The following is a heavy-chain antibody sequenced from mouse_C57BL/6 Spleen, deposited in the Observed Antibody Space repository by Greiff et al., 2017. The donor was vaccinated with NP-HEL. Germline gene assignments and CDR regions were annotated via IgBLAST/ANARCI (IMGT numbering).Heavy chain of an antibody. CDR3: ARDRHYGSSGYFDV. V-gene: IGHV5-16*01. D-gene: IGHD1-1*01. Sequence: DVKLVESEGGLVQPGSSMKLSCTASGFTFSDYYMAWVRQVPEKGLEWVANINYDGSSTYYLDSLKSRFIISRDNAKNILYLQMSSLKSEDTATYYCARDRHYGSSGYFDVWGTGTTVTVSS. CDR2: INYDGSST. J-gene: IGHJ1*03. CDR1: GFTFSDYY.